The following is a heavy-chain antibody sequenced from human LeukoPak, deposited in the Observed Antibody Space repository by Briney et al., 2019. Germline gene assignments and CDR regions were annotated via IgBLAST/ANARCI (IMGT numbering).Heavy chain of an antibody. CDR2: TFYSGST. J-gene: IGHJ4*02. CDR1: GGSISSNSYY. Sequence: TSETLSLTCTVSGGSISSNSYYWGWIRQPPGKGLEWIGNTFYSGSTYYNPSLKSRVTVSVDTSKNQFSLKLSSVTAADTAVYYCARTVAGRVDYWGQGTLVTVSS. V-gene: IGHV4-39*01. D-gene: IGHD6-19*01. CDR3: ARTVAGRVDY.